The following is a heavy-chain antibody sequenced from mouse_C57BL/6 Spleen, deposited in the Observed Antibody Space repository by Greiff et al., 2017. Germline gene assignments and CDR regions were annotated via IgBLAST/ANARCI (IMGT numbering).Heavy chain of an antibody. Sequence: VQLQQSGAELVRPGASVTLSCKASGYTFTDYEMHWVKQTPVHGLEWIGAIDPETGGTAYNQKFKGKAILTADKSSSTAYMELRSLTSEDSAVSYCTISTPSLFAYWGQGTLVTVSA. CDR1: GYTFTDYE. CDR2: IDPETGGT. CDR3: TISTPSLFAY. J-gene: IGHJ3*01. D-gene: IGHD2-1*01. V-gene: IGHV1-15*01.